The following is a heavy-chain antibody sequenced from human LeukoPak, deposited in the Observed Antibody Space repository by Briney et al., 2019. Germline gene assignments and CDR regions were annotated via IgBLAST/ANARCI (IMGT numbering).Heavy chain of an antibody. CDR2: IYYSGST. V-gene: IGHV4-59*01. D-gene: IGHD1-26*01. CDR1: GGSISSYY. CDR3: ASGSYYVSEY. Sequence: SETLSLTCTVSGGSISSYYWSLIRQPPGKGLEWIGYIYYSGSTNYNPSLKSRVTISVDTSKNQFSLKLSSVTAADTAVYYCASGSYYVSEYWGQGTLVTVSS. J-gene: IGHJ4*02.